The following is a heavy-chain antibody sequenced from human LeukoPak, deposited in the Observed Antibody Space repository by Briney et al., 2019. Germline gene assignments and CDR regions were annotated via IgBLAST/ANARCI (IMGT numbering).Heavy chain of an antibody. D-gene: IGHD6-6*01. CDR3: AKWKYSNSGIDDY. CDR1: GVTFCSSA. V-gene: IGHV3-23*01. Sequence: GGCLRLSCAASGVTFCSSAMSWGRRVPGEGGGGGSVISGSGDNTYYADSVKGRFTISRDNSKNMLYLQMNSQRAEDTAVYYCAKWKYSNSGIDDYWGQGTLVTVSS. J-gene: IGHJ4*02. CDR2: ISGSGDNT.